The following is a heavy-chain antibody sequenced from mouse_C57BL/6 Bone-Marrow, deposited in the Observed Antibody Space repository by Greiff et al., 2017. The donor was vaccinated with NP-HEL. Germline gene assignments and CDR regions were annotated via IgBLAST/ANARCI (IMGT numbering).Heavy chain of an antibody. Sequence: QVQLQQPGAELVKPGASVKMSCKASGYTFTSYWITWVKQRPGQGLEWIGDIYPGSGSTNYNEKFKSKATLTVDTSSSTAYMQLSSLTSDDSAVYYCARHPYYDYDWFAYWGQGTLVTVSA. V-gene: IGHV1-55*01. D-gene: IGHD2-4*01. J-gene: IGHJ3*01. CDR3: ARHPYYDYDWFAY. CDR2: IYPGSGST. CDR1: GYTFTSYW.